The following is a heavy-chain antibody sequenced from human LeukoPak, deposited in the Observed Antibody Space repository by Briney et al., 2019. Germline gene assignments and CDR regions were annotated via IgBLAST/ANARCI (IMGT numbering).Heavy chain of an antibody. V-gene: IGHV3-23*01. CDR2: ITSSGGST. D-gene: IGHD2-2*01. J-gene: IGHJ4*02. CDR1: GFTFRDYA. CDR3: VKGSSSSRPYYFDY. Sequence: PGGSLRLSCAASGFTFRDYAMTWVRQAPGKGLEWVSAITSSGGSTYHADSVKGRFTISRDNSKNTLYLQMNSLRDEDTAVYYCVKGSSSSRPYYFDYWGQGTLVTVSS.